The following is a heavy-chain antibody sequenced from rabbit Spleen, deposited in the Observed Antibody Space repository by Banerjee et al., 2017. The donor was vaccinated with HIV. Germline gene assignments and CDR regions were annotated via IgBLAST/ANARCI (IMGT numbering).Heavy chain of an antibody. D-gene: IGHD4-1*01. CDR1: GFSFSNKAV. CDR3: ARDLPDIIGWNFGW. Sequence: QEQLVESGGGLVQPGGSLKLSCTASGFSFSNKAVMCWVRQAPGKGLEWIACINAITGKPVYASWVNGRFTISKTSSTTVFLQMTSLTAADTATYFCARDLPDIIGWNFGWWGQGTLVTVS. J-gene: IGHJ6*01. CDR2: INAITGKP. V-gene: IGHV1S45*01.